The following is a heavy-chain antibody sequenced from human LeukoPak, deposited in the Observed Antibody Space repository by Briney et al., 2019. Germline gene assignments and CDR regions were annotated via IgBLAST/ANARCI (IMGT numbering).Heavy chain of an antibody. Sequence: PSETLSLTCTVSGGSISSYYWSWIRQPPGKGLEWIGYIYYSGSTNYNPSLKSRVTISVDTSKNQFSLKLSSVTAADTGVYYCAREYCSSNSCHEVDVWGKGTTVTVSS. V-gene: IGHV4-59*01. CDR2: IYYSGST. D-gene: IGHD2-2*01. CDR1: GGSISSYY. CDR3: AREYCSSNSCHEVDV. J-gene: IGHJ6*04.